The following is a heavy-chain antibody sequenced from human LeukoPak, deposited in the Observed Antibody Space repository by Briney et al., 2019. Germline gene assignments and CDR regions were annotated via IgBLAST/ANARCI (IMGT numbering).Heavy chain of an antibody. CDR1: GGSFSGYY. D-gene: IGHD6-19*01. J-gene: IGHJ4*02. Sequence: SETLSLTCAVYGGSFSGYYWSWIRQPPGKGLEWIGEINHSGSTNYNPSLKSRVTISADTSKNQFSLKLSSVTAADTAVYYCARDESSGWHDYWGQGTLVTVSS. CDR2: INHSGST. V-gene: IGHV4-34*01. CDR3: ARDESSGWHDY.